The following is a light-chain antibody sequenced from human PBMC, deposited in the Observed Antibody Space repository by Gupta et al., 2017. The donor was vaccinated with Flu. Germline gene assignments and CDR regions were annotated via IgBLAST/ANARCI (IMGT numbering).Light chain of an antibody. CDR2: EVC. V-gene: IGLV2-14*01. Sequence: QSALTQPASVSGSPGQSITISCTGTSSDVGTYNYVSWYQHHPGEAPKLMIYEVCSRPAGVANRFSGSKSGNTASLTISGLQAEDEADYYCSSYTSTNTIVFGGGTRLTVL. CDR3: SSYTSTNTIV. J-gene: IGLJ2*01. CDR1: SSDVGTYNY.